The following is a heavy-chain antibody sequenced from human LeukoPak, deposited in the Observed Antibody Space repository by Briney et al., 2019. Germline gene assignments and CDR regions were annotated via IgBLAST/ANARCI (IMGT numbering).Heavy chain of an antibody. V-gene: IGHV3-30*02. Sequence: PGGSLRLSCAASGFTFSSYGMHWVRQAPGKGLEWVALIWYDGSSKHYADSVRGRFTISRDNSKNTLYLQMNSLRIEDTAVYYCGRGSVGFGELNYWGQGTLVTVSS. D-gene: IGHD3-10*01. CDR1: GFTFSSYG. J-gene: IGHJ4*02. CDR2: IWYDGSSK. CDR3: GRGSVGFGELNY.